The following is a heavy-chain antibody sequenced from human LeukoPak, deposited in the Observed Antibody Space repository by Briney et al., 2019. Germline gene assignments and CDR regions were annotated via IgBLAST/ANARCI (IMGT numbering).Heavy chain of an antibody. CDR1: GYTFTNYY. D-gene: IGHD6-13*01. CDR2: INASGGST. CDR3: ARSIAAGTTTISSYYMDV. V-gene: IGHV1-46*01. J-gene: IGHJ6*03. Sequence: GGSVTVSCTASGYTFTNYYMHWVRQAPGQGREWVGKINASGGSTNYAQNFQGRVTMTRDMSTSTVYMELSSLRSEDTAVYYCARSIAAGTTTISSYYMDVWGEGTPVTVSS.